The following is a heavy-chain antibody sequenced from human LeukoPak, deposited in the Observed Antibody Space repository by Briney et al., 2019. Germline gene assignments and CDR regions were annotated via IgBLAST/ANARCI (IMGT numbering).Heavy chain of an antibody. CDR2: INHSRST. CDR3: ARQQWLAPADY. J-gene: IGHJ4*02. D-gene: IGHD6-19*01. CDR1: GGSFSGYY. Sequence: SETLSLTCAVYGGSFSGYYWSWIRQPPGEGLEWIGEINHSRSTNYNPSLKSRVTISVDTSKNQFSLKLSSVTAADTAVYYCARQQWLAPADYWGQGTPVTVSS. V-gene: IGHV4-34*01.